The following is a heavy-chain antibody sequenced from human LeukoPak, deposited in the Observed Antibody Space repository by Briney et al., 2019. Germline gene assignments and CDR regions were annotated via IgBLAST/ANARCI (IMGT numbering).Heavy chain of an antibody. J-gene: IGHJ6*03. V-gene: IGHV1-69*06. CDR2: IIPIFGTA. Sequence: ASVKVSCKASGGTFSSYAISWVRQAPGQGLEWMGGIIPIFGTANYAQKFQGRVTITADKSTSTAYMELSSLRSEDTAVYYCARGAARYSYYGRWYYYYYMDVWGKGTTVTVSS. CDR1: GGTFSSYA. D-gene: IGHD4-11*01. CDR3: ARGAARYSYYGRWYYYYYMDV.